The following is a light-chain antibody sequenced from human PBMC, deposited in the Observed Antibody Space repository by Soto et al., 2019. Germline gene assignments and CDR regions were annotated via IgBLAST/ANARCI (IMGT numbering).Light chain of an antibody. Sequence: EIVLTQSPGTLSLSPGERATLSCRASQSISSSYLAWYQQKTGQAPRLLIYGASSRATGIPDRFSGSGSGTEFALTISSLQSEDFAVYYCQEYNKWPLTFGGGTKVDIK. CDR2: GAS. CDR1: QSISSSY. CDR3: QEYNKWPLT. J-gene: IGKJ4*01. V-gene: IGKV3-20*01.